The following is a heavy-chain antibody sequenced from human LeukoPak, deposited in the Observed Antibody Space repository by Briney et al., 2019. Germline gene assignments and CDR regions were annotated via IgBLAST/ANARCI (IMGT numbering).Heavy chain of an antibody. CDR3: ARLNSAPYCSSTSCHTTYYFDY. J-gene: IGHJ4*02. CDR2: INPNSGGT. D-gene: IGHD2-2*02. CDR1: GYTFTGYY. Sequence: ASVKVSCKASGYTFTGYYMHWVRQAPGQGLEWMGWINPNSGGTNYAQKFQGRVTMTRDTSISTAYMELSRLRSDDTAVYYCARLNSAPYCSSTSCHTTYYFDYWGQGTLVTVSS. V-gene: IGHV1-2*02.